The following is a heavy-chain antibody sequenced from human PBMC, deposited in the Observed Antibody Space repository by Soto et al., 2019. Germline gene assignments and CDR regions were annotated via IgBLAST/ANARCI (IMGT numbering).Heavy chain of an antibody. D-gene: IGHD3-10*01. V-gene: IGHV3-33*01. CDR2: IWYDGSNK. CDR3: AREGSLYGSGRVDYYYGMDV. CDR1: GFTFSSYG. Sequence: GGCLRLSCAASGFTFSSYGMHWVRQAPGKGLEWVAVIWYDGSNKYYADSVNGRFTISRDNSKNTLYLQMNSLRAEDTAVYYCAREGSLYGSGRVDYYYGMDVWGQGTTVTVSS. J-gene: IGHJ6*02.